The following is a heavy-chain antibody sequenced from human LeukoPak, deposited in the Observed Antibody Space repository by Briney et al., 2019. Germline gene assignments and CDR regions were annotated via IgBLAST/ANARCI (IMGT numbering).Heavy chain of an antibody. V-gene: IGHV4-59*04. J-gene: IGHJ4*02. CDR3: ACLHRAGEYFDY. CDR2: IYYSGST. CDR1: GGSISSYY. Sequence: SETLSLTCTVSGGSISSYYWSWIRQPPGKGLEWIGYIYYSGSTYYNPSLKSRVTISVDTSKNQFSLKLSSVTAADTAVYYCACLHRAGEYFDYWGQGTLVTVSS. D-gene: IGHD6-19*01.